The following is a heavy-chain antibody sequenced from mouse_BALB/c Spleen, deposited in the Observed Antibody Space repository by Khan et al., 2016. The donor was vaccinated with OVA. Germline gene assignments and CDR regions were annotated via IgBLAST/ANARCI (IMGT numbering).Heavy chain of an antibody. J-gene: IGHJ4*01. CDR3: ARCNYYGSGHYTIDY. Sequence: DLVQPGASVKLSCKASGYTFTSYCIHWIKQRPGQGLEWIGHISPGSGSPYYNTMFTVKSTITVDTSSTTAYIQLSSLSSEASAVYFCARCNYYGSGHYTIDYGGQGTSGTVS. V-gene: IGHV1S41*01. CDR1: GYTFTSYC. D-gene: IGHD1-1*01. CDR2: ISPGSGSP.